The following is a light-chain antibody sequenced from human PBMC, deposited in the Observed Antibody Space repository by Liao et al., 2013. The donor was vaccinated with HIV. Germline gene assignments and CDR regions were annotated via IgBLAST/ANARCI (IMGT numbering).Light chain of an antibody. Sequence: SYELTQPPSVSVAPGKTARITCGGSNIGSYSVHWYQVKPGQAPVLVIYYDNDRPSGIPERFSGSNSGNTATLTISRVEAGDEADYYCQVWDSRNSRWMFGGGTKVTVL. J-gene: IGLJ3*02. CDR2: YDN. CDR3: QVWDSRNSRWM. CDR1: NIGSYS. V-gene: IGLV3-21*04.